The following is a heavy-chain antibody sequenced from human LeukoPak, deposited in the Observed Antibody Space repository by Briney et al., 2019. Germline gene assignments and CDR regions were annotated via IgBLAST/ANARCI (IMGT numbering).Heavy chain of an antibody. Sequence: GGSLRLSCAASGFTFSSYAMSWVRQAPGKGLEWVSAISGSGGSTYYADSVKGRFTISRDNSKNTLYLQMNSLRAEDTAAYYCAKGTYCSSTSCYHATGGYYYMDVWGKGTTVTVSS. J-gene: IGHJ6*03. V-gene: IGHV3-23*01. CDR1: GFTFSSYA. D-gene: IGHD2-2*01. CDR2: ISGSGGST. CDR3: AKGTYCSSTSCYHATGGYYYMDV.